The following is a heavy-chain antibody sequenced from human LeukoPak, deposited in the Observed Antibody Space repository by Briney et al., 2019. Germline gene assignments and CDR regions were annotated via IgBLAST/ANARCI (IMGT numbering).Heavy chain of an antibody. CDR2: IYHSGST. V-gene: IGHV4-30-2*01. J-gene: IGHJ4*02. Sequence: SSETLSPTCTVSGGSTSSGGYYWSWIRQPPGKGLEWIGYIYHSGSTYYNPSLKSRVTISVDRSKNQFSLKLSSVTAADTAVYYCARDPLTAGGRSYWGQGTLVTVSS. CDR1: GGSTSSGGYY. CDR3: ARDPLTAGGRSY. D-gene: IGHD7-27*01.